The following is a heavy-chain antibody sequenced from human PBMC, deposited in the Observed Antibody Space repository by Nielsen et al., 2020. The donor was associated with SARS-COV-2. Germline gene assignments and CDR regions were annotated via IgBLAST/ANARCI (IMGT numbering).Heavy chain of an antibody. D-gene: IGHD6-13*01. Sequence: SVRVSCKASGGTFSSYAISWVRQAPGQGLEWMGGIIPIFGTANYAQKFQGRVTITADESTSTAYMELSSLRSEDTAVYYCASLGGSSWYFDYWGQGTLVTVSS. J-gene: IGHJ4*02. CDR2: IIPIFGTA. CDR1: GGTFSSYA. CDR3: ASLGGSSWYFDY. V-gene: IGHV1-69*13.